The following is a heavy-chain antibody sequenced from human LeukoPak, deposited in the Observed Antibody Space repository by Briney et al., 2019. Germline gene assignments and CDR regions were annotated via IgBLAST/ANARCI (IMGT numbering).Heavy chain of an antibody. CDR3: ADGSGSYRGGADY. Sequence: GGSLRLSCAASGFTFSSYAMHWVRQAPGKGPEWVAVISYDGSNKYHADSVKGRFTISRDNSKNTLYLQMNSLRAEDTAVYYCADGSGSYRGGADYWGQGTLVTVSS. CDR1: GFTFSSYA. D-gene: IGHD3-10*01. V-gene: IGHV3-30*04. J-gene: IGHJ4*02. CDR2: ISYDGSNK.